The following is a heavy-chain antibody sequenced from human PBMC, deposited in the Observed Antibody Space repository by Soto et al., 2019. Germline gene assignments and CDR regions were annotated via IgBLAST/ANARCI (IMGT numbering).Heavy chain of an antibody. J-gene: IGHJ4*02. V-gene: IGHV3-23*01. CDR3: AKDQGSSWYEIDY. CDR1: GFTFSNYA. D-gene: IGHD6-13*01. Sequence: EVQLLESGGGLVQPGGSLRLSCAASGFTFSNYAVTWVRQAPGKGLEWVSTISGSGGSTYYADSVKRRFTISRDNSKNTRYLQRNSLRAEDAAVYYCAKDQGSSWYEIDYWGQGTLVTVSS. CDR2: ISGSGGST.